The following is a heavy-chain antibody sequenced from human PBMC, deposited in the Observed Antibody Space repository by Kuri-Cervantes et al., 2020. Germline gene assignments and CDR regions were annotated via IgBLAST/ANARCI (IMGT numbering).Heavy chain of an antibody. Sequence: ASVKVSCKASGYTFTSYGIIWVRQAPGQGLEWMGWISAYNGNTNYAQKLQGRVTMTTDTSTSTAYMELRSLRSDDTAVYYCARGPPRGCSGGSCPTVFDYWGQGTLVTVSS. D-gene: IGHD2-15*01. CDR2: ISAYNGNT. CDR3: ARGPPRGCSGGSCPTVFDY. CDR1: GYTFTSYG. V-gene: IGHV1-18*01. J-gene: IGHJ4*02.